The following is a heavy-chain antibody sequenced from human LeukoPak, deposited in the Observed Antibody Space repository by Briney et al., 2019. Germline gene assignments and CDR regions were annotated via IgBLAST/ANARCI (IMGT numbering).Heavy chain of an antibody. V-gene: IGHV3-11*05. J-gene: IGHJ2*01. CDR3: VREDKWYFDL. Sequence: KAGGSLRLSCAASGFTFSDYYMSWIRQAPGKGLEWVSKISTTSSYTNYADSVKGRFTISRVNAKNSLYLQMNSLRVEDTAVYYCVREDKWYFDLWGRGTLVTVSS. CDR2: ISTTSSYT. CDR1: GFTFSDYY.